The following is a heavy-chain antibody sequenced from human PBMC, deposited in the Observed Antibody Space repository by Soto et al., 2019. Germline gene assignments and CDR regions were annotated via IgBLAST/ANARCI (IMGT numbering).Heavy chain of an antibody. Sequence: EVQLVESGGGLVKPGGSLRLSCAASGFTFSSYSMNWVRQAPGKGLEWVSSISSSSSYIYYADSVKGRFTISRDNAKNSLYLQMNRLRGEDTAVYYCARGVVMATVGRLDSWGQGTLV. V-gene: IGHV3-21*01. D-gene: IGHD2-15*01. CDR3: ARGVVMATVGRLDS. J-gene: IGHJ4*02. CDR1: GFTFSSYS. CDR2: ISSSSSYI.